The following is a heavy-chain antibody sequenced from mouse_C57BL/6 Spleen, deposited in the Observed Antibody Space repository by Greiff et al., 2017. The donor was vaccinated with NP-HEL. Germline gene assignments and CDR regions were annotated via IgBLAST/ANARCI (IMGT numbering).Heavy chain of an antibody. CDR2: IDPEDGET. J-gene: IGHJ4*01. D-gene: IGHD2-5*01. CDR1: GFNIKDYY. CDR3: ARSSTIVTHYYAMDY. Sequence: EVQLQQSGAELVKPGASVKLSCTASGFNIKDYYMHWVKQRTEQGLEWIGRIDPEDGETKYAPKFQGKATITADTSSNTAYLQLSSLTSEDTAVYYWARSSTIVTHYYAMDYWGQGTSVTVSS. V-gene: IGHV14-2*01.